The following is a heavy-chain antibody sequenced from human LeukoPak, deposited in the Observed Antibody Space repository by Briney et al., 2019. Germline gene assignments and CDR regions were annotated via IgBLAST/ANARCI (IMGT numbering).Heavy chain of an antibody. J-gene: IGHJ4*02. CDR2: IIPILGTT. CDR1: GGTFSSYA. D-gene: IGHD6-13*01. Sequence: GASVKVSCKASGGTFSSYAISWVRQAPGQGLEWMGRIIPILGTTNHAQKFQGRVTITADKSTSTAYMELSSLRSEDTAVYYCARAGYSSSLAFDYWGQGTLVTVSS. V-gene: IGHV1-69*04. CDR3: ARAGYSSSLAFDY.